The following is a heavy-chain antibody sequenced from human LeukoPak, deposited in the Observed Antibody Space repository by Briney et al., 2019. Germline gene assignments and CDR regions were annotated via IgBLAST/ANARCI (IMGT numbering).Heavy chain of an antibody. D-gene: IGHD1-26*01. Sequence: LAGGSLRLSCAASGFTFSSYGMHWVRQAPGKGLEWVSSITDSGENTSYADSVKGRFTISRDNSKNTLYLQMNSLRAEDTAVYYCARAVYSGSYHVGESDYWGQGTLVTVSS. J-gene: IGHJ4*02. CDR2: ITDSGENT. CDR3: ARAVYSGSYHVGESDY. CDR1: GFTFSSYG. V-gene: IGHV3-23*01.